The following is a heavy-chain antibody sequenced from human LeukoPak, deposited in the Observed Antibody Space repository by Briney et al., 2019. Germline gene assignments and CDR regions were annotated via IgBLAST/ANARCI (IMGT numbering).Heavy chain of an antibody. CDR3: ARLHSGDRSQTTFDR. D-gene: IGHD2-15*01. CDR2: IYYSGST. V-gene: IGHV4-59*08. CDR1: GGSISSYY. J-gene: IGHJ5*02. Sequence: SETLSLTCTVSGGSISSYYWNWIRQPPGKGLEWIGYIYYSGSTNYNPSLESRVTISVDMSKNQFSLKLSSVTAADTAVYYCARLHSGDRSQTTFDRWGQGTLVTVSS.